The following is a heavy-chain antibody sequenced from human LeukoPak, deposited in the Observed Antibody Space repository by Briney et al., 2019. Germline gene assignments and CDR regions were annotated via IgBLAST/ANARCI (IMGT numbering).Heavy chain of an antibody. J-gene: IGHJ4*02. D-gene: IGHD3-22*01. Sequence: GASVKVSFKASGYTFTGYYMHWVRQAPGQGLEWMGWINPNSGGTNYAQKFQGRVTMTRDTSISTAYMELSRLRSDDTAVYYCARDPNYYDSSGHFDYWGQGTLVTVSS. CDR3: ARDPNYYDSSGHFDY. V-gene: IGHV1-2*02. CDR1: GYTFTGYY. CDR2: INPNSGGT.